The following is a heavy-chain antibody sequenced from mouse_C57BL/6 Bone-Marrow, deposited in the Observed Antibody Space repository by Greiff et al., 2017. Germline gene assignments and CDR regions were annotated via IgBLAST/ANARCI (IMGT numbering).Heavy chain of an antibody. CDR1: GYTFTDYY. D-gene: IGHD1-1*01. J-gene: IGHJ2*01. V-gene: IGHV1-26*01. CDR3: ALYYYGSRGY. CDR2: INPNNGGT. Sequence: EVQLQQSGPELVKPGASVKISCKASGYTFTDYYMNWVKQSHGKSLEWIGDINPNNGGTSYNQKFKGKATLTVDKSSSTAYMELRSLTSEDSAVYYCALYYYGSRGYWGQGTTLTVSS.